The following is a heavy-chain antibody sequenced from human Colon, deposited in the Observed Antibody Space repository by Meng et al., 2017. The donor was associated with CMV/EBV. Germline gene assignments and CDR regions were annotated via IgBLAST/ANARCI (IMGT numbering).Heavy chain of an antibody. V-gene: IGHV3-7*01. CDR3: ARGQYYYDSSGYFDY. J-gene: IGHJ4*02. CDR1: GFNFNGSW. D-gene: IGHD3-22*01. Sequence: GGSLRLSCVASGFNFNGSWMNWVRQAPGKGLEWVAKIKHDGVEKYYVDSVRGRFSISRDNARNSIYLQMNSLGAEDTAVYYCARGQYYYDSSGYFDYWGQGTLVTVSS. CDR2: IKHDGVEK.